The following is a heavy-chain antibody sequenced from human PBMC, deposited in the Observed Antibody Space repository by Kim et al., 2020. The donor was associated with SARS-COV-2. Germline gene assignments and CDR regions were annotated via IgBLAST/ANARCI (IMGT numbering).Heavy chain of an antibody. V-gene: IGHV4-39*01. J-gene: IGHJ4*01. CDR2: IYYSGST. CDR3: ASQSQVAAWDKYFDY. Sequence: SETLSLTCTVSGDSISSSGFHWDWIRQPPGKGLEWIGTIYYSGSTYYSPSLNSRVTISVDTSKNQFSLRQSSVTAADTAVYFCASQSQVAAWDKYFDYWG. CDR1: GDSISSSGFH. D-gene: IGHD6-19*01.